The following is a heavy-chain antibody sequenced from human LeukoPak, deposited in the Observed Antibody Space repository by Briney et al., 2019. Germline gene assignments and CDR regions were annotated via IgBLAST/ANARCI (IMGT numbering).Heavy chain of an antibody. CDR2: MNPNSGNT. J-gene: IGHJ4*02. Sequence: GASVKVSCKASGYTFTSYDINWVRQATGQGLGWMGWMNPNSGNTGYAQKFQGRVTITRNTSISTAYMELSSLRSEDTAVYYCARGRQFRRYYYDSSGYYIDYWGQGTLVTVSS. CDR3: ARGRQFRRYYYDSSGYYIDY. CDR1: GYTFTSYD. V-gene: IGHV1-8*03. D-gene: IGHD3-22*01.